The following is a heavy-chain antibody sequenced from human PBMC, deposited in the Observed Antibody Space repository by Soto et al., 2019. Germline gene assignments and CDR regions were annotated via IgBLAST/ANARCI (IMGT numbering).Heavy chain of an antibody. CDR3: AKSLGEHWDEYYFHY. Sequence: EVQLLESGGDLVQPGGSLRLSCAVTGFIFSDYSMSWVRQAPGKGLEWVSGISGVGGSTYYADSVKGRFTISRDNSKNTLYLQMNSLRAEDTALYYCAKSLGEHWDEYYFHYWGQGTLVTVSS. CDR2: ISGVGGST. V-gene: IGHV3-23*01. D-gene: IGHD1-1*01. CDR1: GFIFSDYS. J-gene: IGHJ4*02.